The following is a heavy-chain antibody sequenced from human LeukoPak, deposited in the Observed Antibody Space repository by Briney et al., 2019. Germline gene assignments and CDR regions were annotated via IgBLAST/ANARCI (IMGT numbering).Heavy chain of an antibody. V-gene: IGHV3-30*02. CDR2: MRFDGSNK. J-gene: IGHJ4*02. CDR1: GFTFSSYG. Sequence: PGGSLRLSCAASGFTFSSYGMHWVRQAPGKGLEWVAFMRFDGSNKYYADSVKGRFTISRDNSKNTLYLQMNSLRAEDTAVYYCAKDRVAHCSGGTCSVGYWGQGTLVTVSS. D-gene: IGHD2-15*01. CDR3: AKDRVAHCSGGTCSVGY.